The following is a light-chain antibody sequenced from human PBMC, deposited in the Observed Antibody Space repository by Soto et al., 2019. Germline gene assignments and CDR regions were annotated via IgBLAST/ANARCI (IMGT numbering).Light chain of an antibody. CDR3: SSYTSDSSDV. Sequence: QSVLTQPASLSGSPGQSITISCTGTSSDVGLYDYVSWYQQHPGKAPQLMIYAVSNRPSGVSNRFSASKSGNTASLFISGLQAEDEADYYCSSYTSDSSDVFGSGTKVTVL. CDR2: AVS. V-gene: IGLV2-14*01. J-gene: IGLJ1*01. CDR1: SSDVGLYDY.